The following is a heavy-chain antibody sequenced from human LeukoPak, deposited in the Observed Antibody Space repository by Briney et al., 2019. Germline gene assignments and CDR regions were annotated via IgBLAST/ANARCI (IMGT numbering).Heavy chain of an antibody. CDR3: AKAGSSGWYNAY. J-gene: IGHJ4*02. V-gene: IGHV3-23*01. CDR2: ISGSGGTT. D-gene: IGHD6-19*01. Sequence: GGSLRLSCAASGFTFNNYAMNWVRQAPGKGLEWVSVISGSGGTTYYADSVKGRFTISRDNSKNTLYLQMNSLRAEDTAVYYCAKAGSSGWYNAYWGQGTLVTVSS. CDR1: GFTFNNYA.